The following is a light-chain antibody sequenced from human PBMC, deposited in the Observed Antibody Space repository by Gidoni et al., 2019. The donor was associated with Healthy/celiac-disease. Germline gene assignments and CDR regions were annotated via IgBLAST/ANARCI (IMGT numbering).Light chain of an antibody. Sequence: EIVLTQSPATLSLSPGERATLSCRASQSVSSYLAWYHQKPGQAPRLLIYDASNRATGIPARFSGSGSGTDFTLIISSLEPEDFAVYYCQQRSNWPPLTFGGGTKVEIK. CDR2: DAS. V-gene: IGKV3-11*01. CDR3: QQRSNWPPLT. J-gene: IGKJ4*01. CDR1: QSVSSY.